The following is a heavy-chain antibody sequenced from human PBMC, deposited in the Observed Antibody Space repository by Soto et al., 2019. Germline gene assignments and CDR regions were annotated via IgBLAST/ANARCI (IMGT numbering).Heavy chain of an antibody. V-gene: IGHV5-10-1*01. CDR3: ARQIYDSDTGPNFQYYFDS. Sequence: PGESVTISCKDSGYSFAGYWITWVLQKPGKGLEWMGRIDPSDSQTYYSPSFRGHVTISATKSITTVFLQWSSLRASDTAMYYCARQIYDSDTGPNFQYYFDSWGQGTTVTVSS. J-gene: IGHJ4*02. CDR2: IDPSDSQT. D-gene: IGHD3-22*01. CDR1: GYSFAGYW.